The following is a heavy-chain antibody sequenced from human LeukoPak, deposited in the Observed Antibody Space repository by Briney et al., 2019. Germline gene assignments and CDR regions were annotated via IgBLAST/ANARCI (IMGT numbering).Heavy chain of an antibody. D-gene: IGHD6-19*01. CDR1: GFTFSSYG. V-gene: IGHV3-30*18. CDR3: AKIPSFYSSGWPN. CDR2: MSYDGSNK. J-gene: IGHJ4*02. Sequence: GGSLRLSCAASGFTFSSYGMHWVRQAPGKGLEWVAVMSYDGSNKYYADSVKGRFTISRDNSKNTLYLQMNSLRAEDTAVYYCAKIPSFYSSGWPNWGQGTLVTVSS.